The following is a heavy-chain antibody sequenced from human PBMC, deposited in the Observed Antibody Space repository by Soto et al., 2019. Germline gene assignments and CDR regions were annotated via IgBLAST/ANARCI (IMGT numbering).Heavy chain of an antibody. V-gene: IGHV4-59*08. Sequence: SEPNRHSRTVAGGKSLNHCGSRIRQPAGKGLEWIGYIYYSGSTNYNPSLKSRVTISVDTSKNQFSLRPSSVTAADTALYFCARLGAYYQALDPWGRGTLVTVSS. D-gene: IGHD3-3*01. CDR2: IYYSGST. CDR1: GGKSLNHC. CDR3: ARLGAYYQALDP. J-gene: IGHJ5*02.